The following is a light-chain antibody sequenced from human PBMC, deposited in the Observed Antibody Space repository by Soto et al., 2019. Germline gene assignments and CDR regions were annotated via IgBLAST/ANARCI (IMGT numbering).Light chain of an antibody. CDR2: DAS. Sequence: DIQMTQSPSALSASVGDRVTITCQASQDISNYLNWYQQKPGKAPKLLIHDASKLETGVPSRFRGSGSGTDFTLTISSLQPEDAATYYCQKYNSAPRTFGQGTKVDI. J-gene: IGKJ1*01. CDR3: QKYNSAPRT. CDR1: QDISNY. V-gene: IGKV1-33*01.